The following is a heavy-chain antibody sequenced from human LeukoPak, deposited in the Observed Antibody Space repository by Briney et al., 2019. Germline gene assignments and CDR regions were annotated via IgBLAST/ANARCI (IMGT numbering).Heavy chain of an antibody. D-gene: IGHD4-17*01. V-gene: IGHV3-15*01. Sequence: GGSLRLSCAASGFTFSNAWMSWVRQAPGKGLEWVGRIKSKTDGGTTDYAAPVKGRFTISRDDSKNTLYLQMNSLKTEDTAVYYCTTDSELFTDYGDFYGMDVWGQGTTVTVSS. CDR2: IKSKTDGGTT. CDR1: GFTFSNAW. CDR3: TTDSELFTDYGDFYGMDV. J-gene: IGHJ6*02.